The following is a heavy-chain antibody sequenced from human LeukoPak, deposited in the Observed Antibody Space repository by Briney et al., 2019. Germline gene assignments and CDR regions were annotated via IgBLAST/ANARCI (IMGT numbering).Heavy chain of an antibody. CDR3: TRSAVGRADY. J-gene: IGHJ4*02. CDR2: INTNTGNP. V-gene: IGHV7-4-1*02. D-gene: IGHD6-13*01. CDR1: GYTFTSYA. Sequence: ASVKVSCEASGYTFTSYAMNWVRQAPGQGLEWMGWINTNTGNPTYAQGFTGRFVFSLDTSVSTAYLQISSLKSEDTAIYYCTRSAVGRADYWGQGTLVTVSS.